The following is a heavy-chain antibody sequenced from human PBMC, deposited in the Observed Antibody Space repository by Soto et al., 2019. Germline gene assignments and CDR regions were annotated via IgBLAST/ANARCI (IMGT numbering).Heavy chain of an antibody. D-gene: IGHD3-16*01. CDR2: ITGSSSTI. CDR1: GFTFSIFS. J-gene: IGHJ4*02. CDR3: ARDGSNGYYDY. V-gene: IGHV3-48*01. Sequence: EVQLVESGGGLVQPGGSLRLSCAASGFTFSIFSMNWVRHAPGKGLEWVAYITGSSSTIYYADSVKGRFTISRDNAKNSLFLHMNSLRAEDTAVYYCARDGSNGYYDYWGQGTQVTVSS.